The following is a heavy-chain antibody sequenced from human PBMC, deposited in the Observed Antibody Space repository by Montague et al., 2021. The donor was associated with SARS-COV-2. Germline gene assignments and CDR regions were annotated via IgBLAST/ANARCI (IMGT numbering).Heavy chain of an antibody. CDR3: TRDRGIAAADNYYYGMDV. Sequence: SETLSLTCTVSGDSIRSYHWTWIRQPPGKGLEWIGRSSDSERTINNPTLTSRGTISVDTSKNKFFLNLRSMFAADTAIYYCTRDRGIAAADNYYYGMDVWGPGTTVTVSS. J-gene: IGHJ6*02. CDR1: GDSIRSYH. V-gene: IGHV4-59*13. CDR2: SSDSERT. D-gene: IGHD6-13*01.